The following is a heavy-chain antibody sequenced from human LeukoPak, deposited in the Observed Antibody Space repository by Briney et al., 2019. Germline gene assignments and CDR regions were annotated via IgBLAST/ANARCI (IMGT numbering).Heavy chain of an antibody. CDR3: ALLGSSALDY. Sequence: SETLSLTCTVSGGSISSYYWSWIRQPPGKGLEWIGYIYYSGSTNYNPSLKSRVTISVDTSKNQFSLKLRSVTAADTALYFCALLGSSALDYWGQGVLVTVSS. CDR1: GGSISSYY. V-gene: IGHV4-59*12. D-gene: IGHD3-22*01. CDR2: IYYSGST. J-gene: IGHJ4*02.